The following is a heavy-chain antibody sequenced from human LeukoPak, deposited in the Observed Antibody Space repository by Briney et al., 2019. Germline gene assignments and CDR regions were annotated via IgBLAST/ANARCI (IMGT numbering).Heavy chain of an antibody. D-gene: IGHD4-23*01. CDR3: ARGAGTVLTPNSFDI. Sequence: GGCLRLSCEASGFTFGNYWMHWVRQAPGKGLLWVSRINGDGSSTSYADSVKGRFTISRDNAKNTLYLQMNSLRADDTAVYYCARGAGTVLTPNSFDIWGQGTMVT. CDR1: GFTFGNYW. CDR2: INGDGSST. J-gene: IGHJ3*02. V-gene: IGHV3-74*01.